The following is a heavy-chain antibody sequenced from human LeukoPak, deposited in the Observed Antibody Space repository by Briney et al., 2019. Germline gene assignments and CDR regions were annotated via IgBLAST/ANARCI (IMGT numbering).Heavy chain of an antibody. J-gene: IGHJ4*02. Sequence: ASVKVSCKASGYTFTSYGISWVRQAPGQGLGWMGWISAYNGNTNYAQKLQGRVTMTTDTSTSTAYMELRSLRSDDTAVYYCARVGYDFWSGYSLVDYWGQGTLVTVSS. CDR2: ISAYNGNT. V-gene: IGHV1-18*01. CDR1: GYTFTSYG. CDR3: ARVGYDFWSGYSLVDY. D-gene: IGHD3-3*01.